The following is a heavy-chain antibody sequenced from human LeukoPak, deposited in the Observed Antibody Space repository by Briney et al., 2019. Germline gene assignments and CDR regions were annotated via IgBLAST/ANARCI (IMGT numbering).Heavy chain of an antibody. D-gene: IGHD3-16*01. CDR3: ARNYADVVGFFSYYFQF. CDR1: GGSISRYY. J-gene: IGHJ4*02. Sequence: SETLSLTCSVSGGSISRYYWSWLRQPPGQGLEWLGYITHSGFNSYNPSLKGRVTISVDTSNNQFSLTLTSVTAADTAVYYCARNYADVVGFFSYYFQFWGMGALVTVSS. CDR2: ITHSGFN. V-gene: IGHV4-59*08.